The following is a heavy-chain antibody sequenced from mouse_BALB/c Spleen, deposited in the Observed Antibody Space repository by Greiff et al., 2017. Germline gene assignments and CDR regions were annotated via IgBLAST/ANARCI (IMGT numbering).Heavy chain of an antibody. CDR1: GFNIKDYY. V-gene: IGHV14-1*02. Sequence: EVKLMESGAELVRPGALVKLSCKASGFNIKDYYMHWVKQRPEQGLEWIGWIDPENGNTIYDPKFQGKASITADTSSNTAYLQLSSLTSEDTAVYYCARGRGDGYPAWFAYWGQGTLVTVSA. J-gene: IGHJ3*01. D-gene: IGHD2-3*01. CDR3: ARGRGDGYPAWFAY. CDR2: IDPENGNT.